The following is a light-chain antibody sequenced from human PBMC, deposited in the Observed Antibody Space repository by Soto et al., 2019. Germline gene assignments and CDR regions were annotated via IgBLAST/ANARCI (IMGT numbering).Light chain of an antibody. V-gene: IGKV3-20*01. J-gene: IGKJ1*01. Sequence: DIVLTQSPGTLSLSPGERATLSCRASQSVGNNYIAWYQQKPGQAPRLLIYDASSRATGIPDRFSGSGSGTQFPLTINRLEPEDFAVYYCQQYATPPLTFGQGTRVEIK. CDR1: QSVGNNY. CDR2: DAS. CDR3: QQYATPPLT.